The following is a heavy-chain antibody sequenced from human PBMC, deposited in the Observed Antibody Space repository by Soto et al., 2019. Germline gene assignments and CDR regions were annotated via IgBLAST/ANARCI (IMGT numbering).Heavy chain of an antibody. CDR1: GYSFTSYW. Sequence: GESLKISCKGSGYSFTSYWIGWVRQMPGKGLEWMGIIYPGDSDTRYSPSFQGQVTISADKSISTAYLQWSSLKASDTAMYYCARHNWKGLVTYYYMDVWGKGTTVTVSS. D-gene: IGHD1-20*01. J-gene: IGHJ6*03. CDR2: IYPGDSDT. CDR3: ARHNWKGLVTYYYMDV. V-gene: IGHV5-51*01.